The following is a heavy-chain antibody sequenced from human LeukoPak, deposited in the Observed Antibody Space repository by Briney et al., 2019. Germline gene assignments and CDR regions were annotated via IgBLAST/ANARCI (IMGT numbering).Heavy chain of an antibody. D-gene: IGHD1-7*01. Sequence: GGSLRLSCAASGFTFSSYWMSWVRQAPGKGLEWVANIKQDGSEKYYVDSVKGRFTISRDNAKTSLYLQMNSLRAEDTAVYYCARDNWNYAVYYYYYMDVWGKGTTVTVSS. V-gene: IGHV3-7*01. CDR3: ARDNWNYAVYYYYYMDV. CDR1: GFTFSSYW. CDR2: IKQDGSEK. J-gene: IGHJ6*03.